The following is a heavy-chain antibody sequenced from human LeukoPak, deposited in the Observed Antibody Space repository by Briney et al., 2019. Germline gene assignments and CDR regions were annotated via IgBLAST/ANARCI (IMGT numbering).Heavy chain of an antibody. J-gene: IGHJ5*02. V-gene: IGHV3-21*04. CDR3: ARDLDYGDYGNWFDP. Sequence: SVKGRFTISRDNAKNSLYLQMNSPRAEDTAVYYCARDLDYGDYGNWFDPWGQGTLVTVSS. D-gene: IGHD4-17*01.